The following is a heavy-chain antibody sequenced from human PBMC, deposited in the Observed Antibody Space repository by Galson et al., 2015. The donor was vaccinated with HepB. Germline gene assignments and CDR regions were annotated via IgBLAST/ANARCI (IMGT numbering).Heavy chain of an antibody. CDR2: IISSSSYI. D-gene: IGHD1-26*01. CDR1: GFTFSSYS. Sequence: SLRLSCAASGFTFSSYSMNWVRQAPGKGLEWVSSIISSSSYIYYADSVKGRFTISRDNAKNSLYLQMNSLRAEDTAVYHCARPDVPFGVGAGRDPFDYWGQGTLVTVSS. CDR3: ARPDVPFGVGAGRDPFDY. V-gene: IGHV3-21*01. J-gene: IGHJ4*02.